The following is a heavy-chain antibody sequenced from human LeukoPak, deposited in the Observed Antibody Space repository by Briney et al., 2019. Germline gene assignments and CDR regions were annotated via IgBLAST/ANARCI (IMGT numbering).Heavy chain of an antibody. Sequence: ASVTVSCKASGYTFTSYGISWVRQAPGQGLEWMGWISAYNGNTNYAQKLQGRVTMTTDTSTSTVYIELRSLRSDDTAVYYCARRSYSINYFDYWGQGTLVTVSS. CDR1: GYTFTSYG. CDR2: ISAYNGNT. J-gene: IGHJ4*02. CDR3: ARRSYSINYFDY. D-gene: IGHD1-26*01. V-gene: IGHV1-18*01.